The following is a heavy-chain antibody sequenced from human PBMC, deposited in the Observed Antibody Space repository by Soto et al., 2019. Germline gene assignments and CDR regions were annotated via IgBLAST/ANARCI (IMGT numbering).Heavy chain of an antibody. CDR2: IHPAGQPI. J-gene: IGHJ3*01. D-gene: IGHD2-2*01. V-gene: IGHV3-48*03. CDR1: GFTFSSSE. CDR3: ARRGSS. Sequence: EVQLVESGGGLVQPGGSLRLYCVASGFTFSSSEMYWVRQAPGKGLEWVSYIHPAGQPIFYADSVKGRFTISRDNAKNSLYLQMNSLRAEDTAVYYCARRGSSWGQGTMVTVSS.